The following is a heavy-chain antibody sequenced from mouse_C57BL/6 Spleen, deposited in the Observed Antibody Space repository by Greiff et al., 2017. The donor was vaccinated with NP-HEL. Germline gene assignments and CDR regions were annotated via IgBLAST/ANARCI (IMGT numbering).Heavy chain of an antibody. CDR2: INPNNGGT. CDR3: ARSLYDYDRVYAMDY. J-gene: IGHJ4*01. D-gene: IGHD2-4*01. CDR1: GYTFTDYY. V-gene: IGHV1-26*01. Sequence: EVQLQQSGPELVKPGASVKISCKASGYTFTDYYMNWVKQSHGKSLEWIGDINPNNGGTSYNQKFKGKATLTVDKSSSTAYMELRSLTSEDSAVYYCARSLYDYDRVYAMDYLGQGTSVTVSS.